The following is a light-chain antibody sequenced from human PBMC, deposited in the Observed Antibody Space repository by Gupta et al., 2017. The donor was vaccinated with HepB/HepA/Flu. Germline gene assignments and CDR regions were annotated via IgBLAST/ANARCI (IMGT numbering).Light chain of an antibody. CDR1: QSLTSD. CDR3: QEYNNWPPVYT. J-gene: IGKJ2*01. CDR2: GAS. V-gene: IGKV3-15*01. Sequence: ETVLTQSPATLSVSPGERASLSCRASQSLTSDLAWFQQKPGQPPRLLIYGASTRATGIPARFSGSGSGPEFTLTISSLQSEDFAFYYCQEYNNWPPVYTFGQGTKLEI.